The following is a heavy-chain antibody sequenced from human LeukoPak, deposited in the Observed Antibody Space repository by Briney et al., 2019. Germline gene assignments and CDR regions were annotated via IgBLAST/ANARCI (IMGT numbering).Heavy chain of an antibody. CDR3: ARENLEQPPDY. CDR2: ICAYNGNT. V-gene: IGHV1-18*04. J-gene: IGHJ4*02. D-gene: IGHD6-13*01. CDR1: GYTFTSYG. Sequence: GASVKVSCKASGYTFTSYGISWVRQAPGQGLDWMGWICAYNGNTNYAQKLQGRVTMTTDTSTSTAYMELRSLRSDDTAVYYCARENLEQPPDYWGQGTLVTVSS.